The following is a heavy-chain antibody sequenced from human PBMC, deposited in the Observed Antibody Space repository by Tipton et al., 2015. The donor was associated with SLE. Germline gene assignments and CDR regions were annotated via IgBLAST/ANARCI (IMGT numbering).Heavy chain of an antibody. D-gene: IGHD3-3*01. CDR2: IKQDGSEK. CDR1: GFTFSSYG. J-gene: IGHJ5*02. Sequence: SLRLSCAASGFTFSSYGMHWVRQAPGKGLEWVANIKQDGSEKYYVDSVKGRFTTSRDNAKNSLYLQMNSLRAEDTAVYYCAREQTFYDFWSGYYLWGQGTLVTVSS. V-gene: IGHV3-7*03. CDR3: AREQTFYDFWSGYYL.